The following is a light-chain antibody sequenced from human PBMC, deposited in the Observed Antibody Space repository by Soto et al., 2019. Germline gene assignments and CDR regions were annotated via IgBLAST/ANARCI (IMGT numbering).Light chain of an antibody. CDR1: QYITIY. Sequence: EIVLTQSPATLSLSTGERATLSCRASQYITIYLAWYQQKPGQAPRLLIYDASNRATGIPARFSGSGSGTDFTLTITSLEPEDFAVYFCHQRYNWPRVTFGQGTRLEI. CDR3: HQRYNWPRVT. CDR2: DAS. V-gene: IGKV3-11*01. J-gene: IGKJ5*01.